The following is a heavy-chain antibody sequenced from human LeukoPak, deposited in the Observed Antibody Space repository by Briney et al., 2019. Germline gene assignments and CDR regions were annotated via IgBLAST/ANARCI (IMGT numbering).Heavy chain of an antibody. CDR3: ARVEHYYDSSGYSAWDY. V-gene: IGHV3-21*01. Sequence: GGSLRLSCAASGFTFSTYSMTWVRQAPGKGLEWVSSISSSNTCIYYADSVKGRFTISRDNAKSSLYLQMNSLRAEDTAVYYCARVEHYYDSSGYSAWDYWGQGTLVTVSS. CDR2: ISSSNTCI. CDR1: GFTFSTYS. J-gene: IGHJ4*02. D-gene: IGHD3-22*01.